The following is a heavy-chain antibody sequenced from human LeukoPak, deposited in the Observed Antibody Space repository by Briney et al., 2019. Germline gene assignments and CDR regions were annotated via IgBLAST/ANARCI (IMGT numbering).Heavy chain of an antibody. Sequence: SVKVSCKASGGTFSSYAISRVRQAPGQGLEWRGGIIPIFGTANYAQKFQGRATITADESTSTAYMELSSLRSEDTAVYYCARAYRPSIAAAGPFDYWGQGTLVTVSS. CDR3: ARAYRPSIAAAGPFDY. V-gene: IGHV1-69*01. CDR2: IIPIFGTA. D-gene: IGHD6-13*01. J-gene: IGHJ4*02. CDR1: GGTFSSYA.